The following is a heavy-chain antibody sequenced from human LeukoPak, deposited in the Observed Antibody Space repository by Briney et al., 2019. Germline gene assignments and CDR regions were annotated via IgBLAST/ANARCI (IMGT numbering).Heavy chain of an antibody. CDR2: IYYSGST. CDR1: GGSISSSSYY. J-gene: IGHJ6*03. V-gene: IGHV4-39*01. Sequence: SETLSLTCTVSGGSISSSSYYWGWIRRPPGKGLEWIGSIYYSGSTYYNPSLKSRVTISVDTSKNQFSLKLRSVTAADTAVYYCASVNYYYYYMDVWGKGTTVTVSS. CDR3: ASVNYYYYYMDV.